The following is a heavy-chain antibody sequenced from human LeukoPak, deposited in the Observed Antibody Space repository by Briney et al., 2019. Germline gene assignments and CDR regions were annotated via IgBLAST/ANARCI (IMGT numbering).Heavy chain of an antibody. CDR3: ARGPRAFDY. Sequence: PGGSLRLSCAASGFTFSSYEMNWVRQAPGKGLEWVSYISSSGSTIYYADSVKGRFTISRDNAKNSLYPQMTSLRAEDTAVYYCARGPRAFDYWGQGTLVTVSS. CDR1: GFTFSSYE. V-gene: IGHV3-48*03. J-gene: IGHJ4*02. CDR2: ISSSGSTI.